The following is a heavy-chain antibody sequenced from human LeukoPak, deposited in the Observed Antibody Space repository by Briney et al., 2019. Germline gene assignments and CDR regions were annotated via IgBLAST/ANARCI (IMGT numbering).Heavy chain of an antibody. D-gene: IGHD2-2*01. CDR2: IYYSGST. CDR3: ARLGYCSSTGCYQGPEGGYYYYYGMDV. V-gene: IGHV4-59*08. Sequence: SETLSLTCTVSGGSISSYYWSWIRQPPGKGLEWIGYIYYSGSTNYNPSLKSRVTISVDTSKNQFSLKLSSVTAADTAVYYCARLGYCSSTGCYQGPEGGYYYYYGMDVWGQGTTVTVSS. J-gene: IGHJ6*02. CDR1: GGSISSYY.